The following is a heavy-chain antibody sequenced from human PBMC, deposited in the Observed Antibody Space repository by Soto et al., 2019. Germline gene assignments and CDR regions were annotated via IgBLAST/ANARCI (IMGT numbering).Heavy chain of an antibody. V-gene: IGHV3-23*01. CDR2: ISGNGAGT. CDR1: GFTFSSYA. D-gene: IGHD2-2*01. Sequence: DVQLLESGGGLVQPGGSVRLSCAASGFTFSSYAMSWVRQAPGKGLEWVSAISGNGAGTSYSDSVKGRFTIFRDNSRNTVHMQMNSLRADDTAVYYCANRFVIVPAVLGRNYHYGMDVWGQGTTVTVSS. J-gene: IGHJ6*02. CDR3: ANRFVIVPAVLGRNYHYGMDV.